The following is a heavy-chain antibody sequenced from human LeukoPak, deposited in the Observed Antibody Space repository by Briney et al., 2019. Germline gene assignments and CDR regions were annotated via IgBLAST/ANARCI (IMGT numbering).Heavy chain of an antibody. D-gene: IGHD6-13*01. Sequence: SQTLSLTCTVSGGSISSGSYYWSWIRQPAGKGLEWIGRIYTSGSTNYNPSLKSRVTISVDTSKNQFSLKLSSVTAADTAVYYCARARSSWYGDFQHWGQGTLVTVSS. V-gene: IGHV4-61*02. CDR3: ARARSSWYGDFQH. J-gene: IGHJ1*01. CDR1: GGSISSGSYY. CDR2: IYTSGST.